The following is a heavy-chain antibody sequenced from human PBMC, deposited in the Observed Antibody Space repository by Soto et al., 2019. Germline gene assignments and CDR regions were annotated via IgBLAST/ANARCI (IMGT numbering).Heavy chain of an antibody. CDR3: ARGILHGIAVAAPRPLFDY. CDR1: GGSISSGGYS. D-gene: IGHD6-19*01. Sequence: SETLSLTCAVSGGSISSGGYSWSWIRQPPGKGLEWIGYIYHSGSTYYNPSLKSRVTISVDTSKNQFSLKLSSVTAADTAVYYCARGILHGIAVAAPRPLFDYWGQGTLVTVSS. J-gene: IGHJ4*02. CDR2: IYHSGST. V-gene: IGHV4-30-2*01.